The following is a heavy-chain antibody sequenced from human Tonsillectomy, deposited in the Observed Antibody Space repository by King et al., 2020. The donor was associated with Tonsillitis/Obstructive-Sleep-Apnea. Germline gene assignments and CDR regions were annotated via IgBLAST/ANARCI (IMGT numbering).Heavy chain of an antibody. CDR3: ARGSWYLGGRVLFYY. D-gene: IGHD6-13*01. CDR1: GGSISSYY. V-gene: IGHV4-59*01. Sequence: QLQESGPGLVKPSETLSLTCTVSGGSISSYYWSWIRQPPGKGLEWIGYIYYSGSTNYNPSLKSRVTISVDTSKNQFSLKLSSVTAADTAVYYCARGSWYLGGRVLFYYWGQGTLVTVSS. CDR2: IYYSGST. J-gene: IGHJ4*02.